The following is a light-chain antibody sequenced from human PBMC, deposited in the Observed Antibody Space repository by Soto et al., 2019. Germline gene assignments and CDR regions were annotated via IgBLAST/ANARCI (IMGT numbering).Light chain of an antibody. CDR2: EAS. J-gene: IGKJ1*01. Sequence: VMTQSPATVPVSLRGRVTVSCRASQRVVSNLAWYQQKRGPPPRLLIYEASNRDTGVPTRFSGSGSRKEFTLTITSLQSDDVAVYYCQQYNHWPPWTFGQGTKLDIK. V-gene: IGKV3D-15*01. CDR3: QQYNHWPPWT. CDR1: QRVVSN.